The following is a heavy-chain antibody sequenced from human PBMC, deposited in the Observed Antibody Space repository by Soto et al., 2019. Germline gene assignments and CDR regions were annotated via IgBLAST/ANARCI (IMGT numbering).Heavy chain of an antibody. Sequence: PSETLSLTCAVYGGSFSGYYWSWIRQPPGKGLEWIGEINHSGSTNYNPSLKSRVTISVDTSKNQFSLKLSSVTAADTAVYYCARDKAAGTGSGMDVWGQGTTVT. J-gene: IGHJ6*02. CDR2: INHSGST. V-gene: IGHV4-34*01. CDR1: GGSFSGYY. D-gene: IGHD6-13*01. CDR3: ARDKAAGTGSGMDV.